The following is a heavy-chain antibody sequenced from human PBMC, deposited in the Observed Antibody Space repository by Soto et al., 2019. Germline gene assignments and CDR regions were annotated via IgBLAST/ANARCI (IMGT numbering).Heavy chain of an antibody. CDR2: ISYDGSNK. CDR3: AKDPDSSGWLNYFDY. CDR1: GFTFSSYG. V-gene: IGHV3-30*18. J-gene: IGHJ4*02. Sequence: GGSLRLSCATSGFTFSSYGMHWVRQAPGKGLEWVAVISYDGSNKYYADSVKGRFTISRDNSKNTLYLQMNSLRAEDTAVYYCAKDPDSSGWLNYFDYWGQGTLVTVSS. D-gene: IGHD6-19*01.